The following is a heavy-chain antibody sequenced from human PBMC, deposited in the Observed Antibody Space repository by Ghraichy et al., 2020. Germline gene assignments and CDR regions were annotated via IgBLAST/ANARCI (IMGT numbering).Heavy chain of an antibody. CDR2: ISSSSSYI. Sequence: LSLTCAASGFTFSSYYMNWVRQAPGKGLEWVSSISSSSSYISYADSLKGRFTISRDNAKNSLYLQMNSLRAEDTAVYYCVRADYTVNYDGLNWFDPWGQGTLVTVPS. D-gene: IGHD1-7*01. CDR3: VRADYTVNYDGLNWFDP. V-gene: IGHV3-21*01. J-gene: IGHJ5*02. CDR1: GFTFSSYY.